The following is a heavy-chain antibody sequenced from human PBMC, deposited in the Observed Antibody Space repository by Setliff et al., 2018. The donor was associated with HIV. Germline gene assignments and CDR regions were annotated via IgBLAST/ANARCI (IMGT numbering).Heavy chain of an antibody. CDR2: IYIYNSGST. V-gene: IGHV4-4*09. Sequence: SETLSLTCSVSGGSFSGYYWSWIRQPPGKGLEWIGYIYIYNSGSTNYNPSLKSRVTMSVDTSKNQFSLNLSSVTAADTAVYYCALDPGYRRDYWGQGTQVTVSS. J-gene: IGHJ4*02. CDR1: GGSFSGYY. CDR3: ALDPGYRRDY. D-gene: IGHD5-12*01.